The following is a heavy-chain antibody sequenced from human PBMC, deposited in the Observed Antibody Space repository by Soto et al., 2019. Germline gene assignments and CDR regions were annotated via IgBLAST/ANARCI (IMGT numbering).Heavy chain of an antibody. J-gene: IGHJ6*02. D-gene: IGHD3-3*01. CDR2: IDYFFIA. CDR3: ARISSGYYLYYYYGMDV. CDR1: GQSGSPQD. V-gene: IGHV4-59*04. Sequence: PATLYVTCSLSGQSGSPQDWTWLRLTPGQGLEWIGYIDYFFIAHISPSLKSLVTISVDTSKNQFSLKMTSVTAADTAVYYCARISSGYYLYYYYGMDVWGQGTTVTVSS.